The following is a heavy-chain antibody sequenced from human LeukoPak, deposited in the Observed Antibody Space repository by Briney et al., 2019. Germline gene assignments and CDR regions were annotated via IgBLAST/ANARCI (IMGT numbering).Heavy chain of an antibody. CDR1: GFTFSSYA. CDR2: ISYDGSNK. J-gene: IGHJ6*02. CDR3: ARDQGYCSGGSCYRRGYYGMDV. V-gene: IGHV3-30-3*01. D-gene: IGHD2-15*01. Sequence: GGSLRLSCAAPGFTFSSYAMHWVRQAPGKGLEWVAVISYDGSNKYYADSVKGRFTISRDNSKNTLYLQMNSLRVEDTAVYYCARDQGYCSGGSCYRRGYYGMDVWGQGTTVTVSS.